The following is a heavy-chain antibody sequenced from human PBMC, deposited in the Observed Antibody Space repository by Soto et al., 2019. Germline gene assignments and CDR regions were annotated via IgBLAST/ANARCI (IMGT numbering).Heavy chain of an antibody. D-gene: IGHD3-3*01. CDR2: IYYSGST. V-gene: IGHV4-61*01. CDR3: ARDLPRPTTYYDFWSGYGGYYYGMDA. CDR1: GGSVSSGSYY. Sequence: SETLSLTCTVSGGSVSSGSYYWSWIRQPPGKGLEWIGYIYYSGSTNYNPSLKSRVTISVDTSKNQFSLKLSSVTAADTAVYYCARDLPRPTTYYDFWSGYGGYYYGMDAWGQGTTVTVSS. J-gene: IGHJ6*02.